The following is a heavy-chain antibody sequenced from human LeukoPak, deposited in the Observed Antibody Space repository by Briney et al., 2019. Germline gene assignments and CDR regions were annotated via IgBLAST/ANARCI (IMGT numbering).Heavy chain of an antibody. CDR1: GFTFSSYA. D-gene: IGHD3-10*01. CDR2: ISYDGSNK. CDR3: ARDSLLLWFGELLYHDAFDI. Sequence: GGSLRLSCAASGFTFSSYAVHWVRQAPGKGLEWVAVISYDGSNKYYADSVKGRFTISRDNSKNTLYLQMNSLRAEDTAVYYCARDSLLLWFGELLYHDAFDIWGQGTMVTVSS. J-gene: IGHJ3*02. V-gene: IGHV3-30*04.